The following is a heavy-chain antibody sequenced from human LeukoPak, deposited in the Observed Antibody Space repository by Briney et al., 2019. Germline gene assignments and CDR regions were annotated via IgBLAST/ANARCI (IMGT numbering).Heavy chain of an antibody. CDR1: GYTFTAYY. Sequence: ASVKVSCKASGYTFTAYYIHWVRQAPGQGLEWMAWINPNSGDTYSAPQFQGRVTMTRDTSINTASMELNWLSSDDTAVYYCATGVATAFTYWGQGTLVTVSS. CDR3: ATGVATAFTY. J-gene: IGHJ4*02. CDR2: INPNSGDT. D-gene: IGHD5-18*01. V-gene: IGHV1-2*02.